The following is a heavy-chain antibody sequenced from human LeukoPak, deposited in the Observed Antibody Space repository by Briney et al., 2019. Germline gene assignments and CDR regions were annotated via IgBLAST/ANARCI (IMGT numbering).Heavy chain of an antibody. V-gene: IGHV3-23*01. CDR1: GFTFSSYA. CDR2: ISAGGGST. D-gene: IGHD3-10*01. Sequence: GGSLRLSCAASGFTFSSYAMSWVRQAPGKGLEWVSAISAGGGSTYYADSVKGRFTISRDNSNNTLFLQMNSLRAEDTAVFYCAKVVTRGSYYFDYWGQGTQVTVSS. J-gene: IGHJ4*02. CDR3: AKVVTRGSYYFDY.